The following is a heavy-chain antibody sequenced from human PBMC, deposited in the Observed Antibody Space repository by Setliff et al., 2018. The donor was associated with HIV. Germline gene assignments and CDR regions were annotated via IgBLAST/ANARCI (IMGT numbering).Heavy chain of an antibody. CDR3: ATARRDYYDRGRRSHYYIDV. V-gene: IGHV1-8*01. CDR2: MNPDSRNT. CDR1: EYSFTSYD. J-gene: IGHJ6*03. D-gene: IGHD3-22*01. Sequence: ASVKVSCKPSEYSFTSYDINWVRQAAGQGLEWMGWMNPDSRNTGYAQRFEGRVTLTWDTSISTAYMVLSNLKSEDTAVYYCATARRDYYDRGRRSHYYIDVWGKGTTVTVSS.